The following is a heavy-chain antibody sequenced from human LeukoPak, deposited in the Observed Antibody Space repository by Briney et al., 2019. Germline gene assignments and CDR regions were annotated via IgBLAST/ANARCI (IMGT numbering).Heavy chain of an antibody. Sequence: GGSLRLSCAASGFTFSSYAMSWVRQAPGEGLEWVSTIGGSGDSTYYADSVKGRFTISRDNSKDTLHLQMNSLRAEDTAVYSCAKGRSGVSSAAINYWGQGTLATVSS. CDR3: AKGRSGVSSAAINY. J-gene: IGHJ4*02. D-gene: IGHD2-2*01. CDR1: GFTFSSYA. V-gene: IGHV3-23*01. CDR2: IGGSGDST.